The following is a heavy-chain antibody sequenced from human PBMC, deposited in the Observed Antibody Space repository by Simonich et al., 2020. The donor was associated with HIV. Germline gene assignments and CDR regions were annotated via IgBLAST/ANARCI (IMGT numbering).Heavy chain of an antibody. J-gene: IGHJ4*02. Sequence: QVQLQQWGAGLLKPSETLSLTCAVYSGSFSGYYWSWIRQPPGQGLEWIGEINHSERTDYNPSLKSRVTISVDTSKNQFSLKLSSVTAADTAVYYCARRTGYDLDYWGQGTLVTVSS. CDR2: INHSERT. CDR1: SGSFSGYY. CDR3: ARRTGYDLDY. D-gene: IGHD5-12*01. V-gene: IGHV4-34*01.